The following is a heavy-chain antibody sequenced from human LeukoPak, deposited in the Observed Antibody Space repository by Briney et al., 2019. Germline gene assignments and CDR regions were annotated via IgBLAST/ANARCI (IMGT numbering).Heavy chain of an antibody. Sequence: PSETLSLTCAVYGGSFSGYYWSWIRQPPGKGLEWIGEINHSGSTNYNPSLKSRVTISVDTSKNQFSLKLSSVTAADTAVYYCARVTRYYYYYYMDVWGKGTTVTVSS. CDR1: GGSFSGYY. CDR3: ARVTRYYYYYYMDV. V-gene: IGHV4-34*01. J-gene: IGHJ6*03. CDR2: INHSGST.